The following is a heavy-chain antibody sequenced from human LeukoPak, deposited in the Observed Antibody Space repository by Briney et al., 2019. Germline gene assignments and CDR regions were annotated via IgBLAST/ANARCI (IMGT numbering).Heavy chain of an antibody. J-gene: IGHJ2*01. D-gene: IGHD6-19*01. CDR3: ARCRGSGRSGWYFDF. Sequence: GGSLRLSCAASGFTFDDYAMHWVRQAPGKGLEWVSGISWNSGSIGYADSVKGRFTISRDNAKNSLYLQMSSLRAEDTALYYCARCRGSGRSGWYFDFWGRGTLVTVS. CDR2: ISWNSGSI. V-gene: IGHV3-9*01. CDR1: GFTFDDYA.